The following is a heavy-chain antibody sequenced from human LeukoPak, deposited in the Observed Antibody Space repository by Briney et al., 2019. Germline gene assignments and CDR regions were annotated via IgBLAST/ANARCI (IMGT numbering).Heavy chain of an antibody. CDR2: IDSDGSGT. J-gene: IGHJ4*02. V-gene: IGHV3-74*01. CDR3: STVEHF. Sequence: PGGSLRLSCSASGLTLRGYRMHWVRQIPGKGLVWVSRIDSDGSGTSYADSVKGRFTISRDDVKNMLYLQMNSLRVEDTGLYYCSTVEHFWGQGTLVTVSS. CDR1: GLTLRGYR. D-gene: IGHD1/OR15-1a*01.